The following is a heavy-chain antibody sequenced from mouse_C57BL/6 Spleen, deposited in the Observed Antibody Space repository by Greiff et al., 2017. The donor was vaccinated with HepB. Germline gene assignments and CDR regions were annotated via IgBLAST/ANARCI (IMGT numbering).Heavy chain of an antibody. J-gene: IGHJ3*01. Sequence: VQLQESDAGLVKPGASVKISCKVSGYTFTDHTIHWMQQRPEQGLEWIGYIYPRDGSTKYNEKFKGKGTLTADKSPSTAYMQLNSLTSEDSAVYFCARYWGLITTVVAPFAYWGQGTLVTVSA. D-gene: IGHD1-1*01. CDR3: ARYWGLITTVVAPFAY. CDR2: IYPRDGST. V-gene: IGHV1-78*01. CDR1: GYTFTDHT.